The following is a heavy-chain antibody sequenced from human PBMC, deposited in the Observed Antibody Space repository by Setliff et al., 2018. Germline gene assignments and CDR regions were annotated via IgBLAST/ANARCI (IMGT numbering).Heavy chain of an antibody. CDR2: LRLEGKTL. CDR1: GFMFNSYG. D-gene: IGHD3-22*01. Sequence: GGSLRLSCPASGFMFNSYGMHWVRQAPGQGMEWVAYLRLEGKTLHYADFVKGRFIISRDNFNNTLYLQMKGLGAEDTAHYYFARGKGNGSGGYFGYDPFDVWGQGTLVTVSS. V-gene: IGHV3-30*02. CDR3: ARGKGNGSGGYFGYDPFDV. J-gene: IGHJ3*01.